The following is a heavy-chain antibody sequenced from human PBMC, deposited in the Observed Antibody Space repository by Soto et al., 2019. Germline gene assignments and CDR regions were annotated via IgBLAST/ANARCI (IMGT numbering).Heavy chain of an antibody. Sequence: SETLSLTCTVSGGPMRTYHWSCTRPPPGKGMEWIGYIYYSGSTNYTPPLKRRVTITLSSSKIHFSLKLSSVTAADTAFYYCARGGIAWFDPWGQGSLVTVSS. D-gene: IGHD2-21*01. CDR3: ARGGIAWFDP. V-gene: IGHV4-59*01. CDR2: IYYSGST. CDR1: GGPMRTYH. J-gene: IGHJ5*02.